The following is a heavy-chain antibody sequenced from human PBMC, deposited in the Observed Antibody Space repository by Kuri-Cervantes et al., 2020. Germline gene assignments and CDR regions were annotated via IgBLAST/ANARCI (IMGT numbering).Heavy chain of an antibody. CDR3: ARAPYDYVWGSYRYTPFDY. V-gene: IGHV4-34*01. J-gene: IGHJ4*02. Sequence: SETLSLTCAVYDGSFSDYYWSWIRQPPGKGLEWIGEINHSGRTNYNPSLKSRVTISVDTSKNQFSLKLSSVTAADTAVYYCARAPYDYVWGSYRYTPFDYWGQGTLVTVSS. CDR1: DGSFSDYY. CDR2: INHSGRT. D-gene: IGHD3-16*02.